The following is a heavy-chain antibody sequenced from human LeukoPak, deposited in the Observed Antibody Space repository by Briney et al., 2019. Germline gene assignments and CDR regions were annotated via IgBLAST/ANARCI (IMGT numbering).Heavy chain of an antibody. CDR3: AKGPNFGLWRALDY. J-gene: IGHJ4*02. V-gene: IGHV3-23*01. Sequence: GGSLRLSCAASEFTFGDYDMSWVRQTLGKGLEWVSSISGDGLGTWYADSVRGRFTISRDKPRNTLYLQLNSLRVDDTAVYYCAKGPNFGLWRALDYWGQGSLVTVSS. CDR2: ISGDGLGT. D-gene: IGHD3-10*01. CDR1: EFTFGDYD.